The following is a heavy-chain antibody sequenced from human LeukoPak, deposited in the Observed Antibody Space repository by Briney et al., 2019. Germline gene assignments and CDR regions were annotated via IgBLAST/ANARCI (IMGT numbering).Heavy chain of an antibody. V-gene: IGHV1-69*04. D-gene: IGHD2-15*01. J-gene: IGHJ6*02. CDR3: ARETYCSGGSCRYYYYGMDV. CDR2: IIPILGIA. CDR1: GYTFTSYG. Sequence: ASVKVSCKASGYTFTSYGISWVRQAPGQGLEWMGRIIPILGIANYAQKFQGRVTITADKSTSTAYMELSSLRSEDTAVYYCARETYCSGGSCRYYYYGMDVWGQGTTVTVSS.